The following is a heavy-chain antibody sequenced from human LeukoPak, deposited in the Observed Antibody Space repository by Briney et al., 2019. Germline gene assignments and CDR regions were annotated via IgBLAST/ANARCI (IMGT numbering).Heavy chain of an antibody. D-gene: IGHD3-10*01. CDR2: ILYDGRNT. V-gene: IGHV3-30*04. J-gene: IGHJ4*02. Sequence: PGGSLRLSCAAAGFTFSSYAMDWVRHAAGKWLELVAFILYDGRNTYYAYSVKGPFTFSRDNSKNTLYLQMNSLRDEDTAVYYCARERLCFGELFFYFDYWGQGTLVTVSS. CDR1: GFTFSSYA. CDR3: ARERLCFGELFFYFDY.